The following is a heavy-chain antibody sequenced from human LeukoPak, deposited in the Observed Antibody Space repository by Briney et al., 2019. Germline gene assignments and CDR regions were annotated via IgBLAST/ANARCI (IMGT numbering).Heavy chain of an antibody. CDR3: VTSWVRQERDF. D-gene: IGHD3-10*01. J-gene: IGHJ4*02. V-gene: IGHV3-7*01. CDR2: IEPDGSGK. Sequence: GGSLRLSCAASGFSFRDYWMSWVRQAPGKGLEWVADIEPDGSGKTYVDSVKGRFTISRDNAQQSLYLQMDTLTAEDTAVYYCVTSWVRQERDFWGQGTLVTISS. CDR1: GFSFRDYW.